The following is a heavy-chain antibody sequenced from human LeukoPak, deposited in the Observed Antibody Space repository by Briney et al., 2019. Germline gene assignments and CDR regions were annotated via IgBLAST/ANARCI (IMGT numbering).Heavy chain of an antibody. J-gene: IGHJ5*02. CDR2: IIPILGIA. Sequence: SVKVSCKASGGTFSSYTISWVRQAPGQGLEWMGRIIPILGIANYAQKFQGRVTITADKSTSTAYMELSSLRSEDTAVYYCASRPRQLVQWLRFDPWGQGTLVTVSS. CDR1: GGTFSSYT. CDR3: ASRPRQLVQWLRFDP. D-gene: IGHD6-6*01. V-gene: IGHV1-69*02.